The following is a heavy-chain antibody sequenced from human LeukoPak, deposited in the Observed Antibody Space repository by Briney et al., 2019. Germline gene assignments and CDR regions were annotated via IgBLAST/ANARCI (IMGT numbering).Heavy chain of an antibody. CDR3: ARETYCSSTSCPFDY. Sequence: GRSLRLSCAASGFTFSSYGMHWVRQAPGKGLEWVAVIWYDGSNKYYADSVKGRFTISRDNSKSMLYLQMNSLRAEDTAVYYCARETYCSSTSCPFDYWGQGTLVTVSS. V-gene: IGHV3-33*01. D-gene: IGHD2-2*01. CDR2: IWYDGSNK. CDR1: GFTFSSYG. J-gene: IGHJ4*02.